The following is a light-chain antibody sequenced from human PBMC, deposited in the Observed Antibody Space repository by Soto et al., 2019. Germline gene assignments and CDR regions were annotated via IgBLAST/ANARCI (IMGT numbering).Light chain of an antibody. CDR2: GAC. V-gene: IGKV3-20*01. Sequence: EIVLTQSPGPLSLSPGERATLSCRASQSISSSYLAWYQQKPGQAPRRLIYGACSRATGIPDRFSGSGSGTDFTLTISRLEPEDFVVYYCQQYGSSPGTFGQGTKLESK. CDR3: QQYGSSPGT. J-gene: IGKJ2*01. CDR1: QSISSSY.